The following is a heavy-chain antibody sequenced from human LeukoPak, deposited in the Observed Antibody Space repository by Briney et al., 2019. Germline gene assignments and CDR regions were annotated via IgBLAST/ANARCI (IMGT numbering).Heavy chain of an antibody. D-gene: IGHD5-12*01. J-gene: IGHJ3*02. CDR2: IYYSGST. CDR3: ARKWLRDGFDI. CDR1: GGSFSGYY. V-gene: IGHV4-34*01. Sequence: SETLSLTCAVYGGSFSGYYWSWIRQPPGKGLEWIGSIYYSGSTYYNLSLESRVTISVDTSKNQFSLKLSSVTAADTAVYYCARKWLRDGFDIWGQGTMVTVSS.